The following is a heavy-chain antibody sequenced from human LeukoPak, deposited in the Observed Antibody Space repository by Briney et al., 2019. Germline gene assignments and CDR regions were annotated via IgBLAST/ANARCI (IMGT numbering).Heavy chain of an antibody. CDR3: AREGTYYYDSSGPLDY. D-gene: IGHD3-22*01. CDR2: ISSSSSYI. Sequence: GGSLRLSCAASGFTFSSYSMNWVRQAPGKGLEWVSSISSSSSYIYYADSVKGRFTISRDNAKNSLYLQMNSLRAEDTAVYYCAREGTYYYDSSGPLDYWGQGTLVTVSS. V-gene: IGHV3-21*01. CDR1: GFTFSSYS. J-gene: IGHJ4*02.